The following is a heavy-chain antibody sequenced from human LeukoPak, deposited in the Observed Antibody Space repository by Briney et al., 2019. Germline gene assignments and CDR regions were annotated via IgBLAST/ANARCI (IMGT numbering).Heavy chain of an antibody. Sequence: GGSLRLSCAASGFTFSSYSMNWVRQAPGKGLEWVPSISSSSSYIYYADSVKGRFTISRDNAKNSLYLQMNSLRAEDTAVYYCARDLYCSGGSCYPGEPSYYFDYWGQGTLVTVSS. V-gene: IGHV3-21*01. CDR3: ARDLYCSGGSCYPGEPSYYFDY. CDR1: GFTFSSYS. J-gene: IGHJ4*02. CDR2: ISSSSSYI. D-gene: IGHD2-15*01.